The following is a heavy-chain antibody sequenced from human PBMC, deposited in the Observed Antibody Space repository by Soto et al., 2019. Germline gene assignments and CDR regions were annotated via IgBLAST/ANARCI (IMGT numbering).Heavy chain of an antibody. CDR2: ISSYNGNT. CDR3: ARGHYYYDSSGYYSPLYYSDY. J-gene: IGHJ4*02. D-gene: IGHD3-22*01. CDR1: GYTFTTYG. Sequence: QVQLVQSGTEVREPGASVKVSCKASGYTFTTYGITWVRQAPGQGLEWMGWISSYNGNTKYVQKLQGRVIMTTDTSTTTSYMELRSLRSDDTAVYYCARGHYYYDSSGYYSPLYYSDYWGQGTLVTVSS. V-gene: IGHV1-18*01.